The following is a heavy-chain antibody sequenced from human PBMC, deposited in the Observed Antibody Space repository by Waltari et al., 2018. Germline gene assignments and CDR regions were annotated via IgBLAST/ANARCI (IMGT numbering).Heavy chain of an antibody. CDR2: ISNDGSTV. Sequence: EVQAAESGGGLEQSGVSPRLSWPASGCSSSCYELSWVRQAAGKGLEWISYISNDGSTVYYADSVKGRFTISRDNAKNSLYLQMNNLSADDTAVYYCAGPSTEYYLYYYYMDVWGKGTTVTVS. V-gene: IGHV3-48*03. CDR3: AGPSTEYYLYYYYMDV. J-gene: IGHJ6*03. CDR1: GCSSSCYE.